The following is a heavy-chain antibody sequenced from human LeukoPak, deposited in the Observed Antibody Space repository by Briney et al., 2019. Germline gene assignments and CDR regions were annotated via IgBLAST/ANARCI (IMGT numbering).Heavy chain of an antibody. J-gene: IGHJ4*02. Sequence: GGSLRLSCAASGFTFSSYAMSWVRQAPGKGLEWVSAISGSGGSTYYADSVKGRFTISRDNSKNTLYLQMNSLRAEDTAVYYCAKESHLPRWYLSLGRHYYLDYWGQGTLVTVSS. CDR1: GFTFSSYA. D-gene: IGHD6-13*01. CDR3: AKESHLPRWYLSLGRHYYLDY. V-gene: IGHV3-23*01. CDR2: ISGSGGST.